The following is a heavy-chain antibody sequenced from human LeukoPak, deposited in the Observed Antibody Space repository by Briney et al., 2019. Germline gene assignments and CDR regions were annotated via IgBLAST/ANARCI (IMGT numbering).Heavy chain of an antibody. J-gene: IGHJ4*02. D-gene: IGHD6-6*01. Sequence: SETLSLTCTVSGDSISSCYWSWIRQPAEKGLEWIGRICTSGTINYNPSLKNRVTMSVDTSKNQFSLKLTSVTAADAAVYYCARDRDYSNSLDYWGQGALVTVSS. CDR2: ICTSGTI. CDR1: GDSISSCY. V-gene: IGHV4-4*07. CDR3: ARDRDYSNSLDY.